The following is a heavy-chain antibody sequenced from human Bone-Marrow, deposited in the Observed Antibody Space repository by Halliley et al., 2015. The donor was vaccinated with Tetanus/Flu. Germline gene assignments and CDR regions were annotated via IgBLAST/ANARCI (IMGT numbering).Heavy chain of an antibody. CDR1: GSMFEDFG. J-gene: IGHJ5*02. CDR2: INWNGDNK. V-gene: IGHV3-9*01. Sequence: SLRLSCPASGSMFEDFGMHWVRQTPGKGLEWVSGINWNGDNKAYADSVRGRFIISRDNAKNSLYLQMNSLRPEDTALYFCAKDIAAAGPGCSDRWGKGTLVTVSS. CDR3: AKDIAAAGPGCSDR. D-gene: IGHD6-13*01.